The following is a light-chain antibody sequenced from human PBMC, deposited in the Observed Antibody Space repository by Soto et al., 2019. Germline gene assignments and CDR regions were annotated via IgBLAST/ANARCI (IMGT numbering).Light chain of an antibody. CDR3: EQYGSSPLYT. J-gene: IGKJ2*01. CDR2: GAS. V-gene: IGKV3-20*01. Sequence: EIVLTQSPGTLSLSPGERATLSCRASQSVTSSYLAWYQQKPGQAPRLLIYGASSRATGMPDRFSGSGSGPYFALTTGRLEPEDFSVYYCEQYGSSPLYTFGQGTMVE. CDR1: QSVTSSY.